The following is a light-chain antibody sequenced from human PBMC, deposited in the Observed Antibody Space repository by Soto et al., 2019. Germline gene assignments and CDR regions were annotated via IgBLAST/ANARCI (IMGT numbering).Light chain of an antibody. CDR2: EGS. CDR1: SSDVGSYNL. Sequence: QSALTQPASVSGSPGQPITISCTGTSSDVGSYNLVSWYQQHPGKAPKLMIYEGSKRPSGVSNRFSGSKSGNTASLTISGLQAEDEADYYCCSYAGSSTHYVFGTGTKVTVL. CDR3: CSYAGSSTHYV. V-gene: IGLV2-23*01. J-gene: IGLJ1*01.